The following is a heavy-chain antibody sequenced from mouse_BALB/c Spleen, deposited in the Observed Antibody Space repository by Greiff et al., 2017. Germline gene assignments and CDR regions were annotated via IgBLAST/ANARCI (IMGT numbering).Heavy chain of an antibody. CDR2: INPYNGDT. J-gene: IGHJ4*01. V-gene: IGHV1-20*02. CDR3: ARKGLRGAMDY. CDR1: GYSFTGYF. Sequence: VQLKESGPELVKPGASVKISCKASGYSFTGYFMNWVMQSHGKSLEWIGRINPYNGDTFYNQKFKGKATLTVDKSSSTAHMELRSLASEDSAVYYCARKGLRGAMDYWGQGTSVTVSS. D-gene: IGHD2-4*01.